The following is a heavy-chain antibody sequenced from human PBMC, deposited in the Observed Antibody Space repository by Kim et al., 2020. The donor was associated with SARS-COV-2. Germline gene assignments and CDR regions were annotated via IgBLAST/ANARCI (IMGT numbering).Heavy chain of an antibody. Sequence: GGSLRLSCAASGFTFSSYAMSWVRQAPGKGLEWVSAISGSGGSTYYADSVKGRFTISRDNSKNTLYLQMNSLRAEDTAVYYCAKPTAYSSGWHEGAFDIWGQGTMVTVSS. CDR3: AKPTAYSSGWHEGAFDI. V-gene: IGHV3-23*01. CDR2: ISGSGGST. D-gene: IGHD6-19*01. CDR1: GFTFSSYA. J-gene: IGHJ3*02.